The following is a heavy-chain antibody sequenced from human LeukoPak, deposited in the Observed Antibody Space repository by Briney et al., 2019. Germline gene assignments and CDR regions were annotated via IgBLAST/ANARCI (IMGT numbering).Heavy chain of an antibody. Sequence: SETLSLTCTVSGGSISSGGYYWSWIRQHPGKGLEWIGYIYHSGGTYYNPSLKSRVTMSVDTSKNQFSLKLSSVTAADTAVYYCARDGVDCESSVHYSGNWFDPWGQGTLVTVSS. V-gene: IGHV4-31*03. J-gene: IGHJ5*02. D-gene: IGHD3-22*01. CDR2: IYHSGGT. CDR1: GGSISSGGYY. CDR3: ARDGVDCESSVHYSGNWFDP.